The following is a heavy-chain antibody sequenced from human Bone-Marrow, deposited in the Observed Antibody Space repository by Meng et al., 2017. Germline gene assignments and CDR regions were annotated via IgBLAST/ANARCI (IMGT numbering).Heavy chain of an antibody. D-gene: IGHD1-26*01. J-gene: IGHJ4*02. V-gene: IGHV1-69*06. CDR1: GGTFSSYA. CDR2: IIPIFCTA. CDR3: ASSGVGATLPDY. Sequence: SVKVSCQASGGTFSSYAISWVRQAPGQGLEWMGGIIPIFCTANYAQKFQGRVTITADKSTSAAYMELSSLRSEDTAVYYCASSGVGATLPDYWGQGTLVTVSS.